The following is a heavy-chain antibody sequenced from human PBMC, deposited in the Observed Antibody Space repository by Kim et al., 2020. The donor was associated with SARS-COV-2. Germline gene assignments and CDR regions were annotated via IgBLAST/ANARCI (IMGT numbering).Heavy chain of an antibody. V-gene: IGHV3-48*02. CDR1: GFTFSSYR. CDR2: ISSSSSTI. Sequence: GGSLRLSCAASGFTFSSYRMNWVRQAPGKGLEWVSYISSSSSTIYYADSVKGRFTISRDNAKNSLYLQMNSLRDEDTAVYYCARTLYYYGSGSYDYWGQGTLVTVSS. D-gene: IGHD3-10*01. CDR3: ARTLYYYGSGSYDY. J-gene: IGHJ4*02.